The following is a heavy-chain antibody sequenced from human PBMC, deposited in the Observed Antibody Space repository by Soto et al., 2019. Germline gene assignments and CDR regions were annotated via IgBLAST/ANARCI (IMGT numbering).Heavy chain of an antibody. CDR3: ARVGRIAVAGYNWFDP. Sequence: ASVKVSCKASGYTFTSYGISWVRQAPGQGLEWMGWISAYNGNTNYAQKLQGRVTMTTDTSTSTAYMELRSLRSDDTAVYYCARVGRIAVAGYNWFDPWGQGTLVTVSS. D-gene: IGHD6-19*01. V-gene: IGHV1-18*01. CDR2: ISAYNGNT. CDR1: GYTFTSYG. J-gene: IGHJ5*02.